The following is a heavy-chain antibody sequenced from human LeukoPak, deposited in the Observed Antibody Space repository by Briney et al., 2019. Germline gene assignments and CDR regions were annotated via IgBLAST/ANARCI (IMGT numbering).Heavy chain of an antibody. J-gene: IGHJ4*02. CDR1: GGSISSYY. Sequence: PSETLSLTCTVSGGSISSYYWSWIRQPPGKGLEWIGYIYYSGSTNYNPSLKSRVTISVDTSKNQFSLKLSSVTAADTAVYYCARARGTEAIDSWGQGTRITVSS. D-gene: IGHD1-7*01. V-gene: IGHV4-59*08. CDR2: IYYSGST. CDR3: ARARGTEAIDS.